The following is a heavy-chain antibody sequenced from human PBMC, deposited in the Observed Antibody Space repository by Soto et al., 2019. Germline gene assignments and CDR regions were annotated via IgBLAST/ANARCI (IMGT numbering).Heavy chain of an antibody. D-gene: IGHD3-10*01. V-gene: IGHV3-23*01. CDR2: ISGGGDTT. Sequence: RWLESGGGLLRPGGSWSLSCEASGFTFNNYAMTGFRRAPGKGLGWASAISGGGDTTSYADSVKGRFTVSRDGSKNTLYLQMSSLRAEDTALYYCAKGRGGSGSLTPRVDFWGQGTLVTVSS. CDR1: GFTFNNYA. J-gene: IGHJ4*02. CDR3: AKGRGGSGSLTPRVDF.